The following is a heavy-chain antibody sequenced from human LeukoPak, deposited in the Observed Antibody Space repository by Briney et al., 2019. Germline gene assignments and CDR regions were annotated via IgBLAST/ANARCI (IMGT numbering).Heavy chain of an antibody. CDR2: MNPNSGNT. Sequence: ASVTVSCKASGYTFTSYDINWVRQATGQGLEWMGWMNPNSGNTGYAQTFRGRVTMTRDTSISTAYMELSSLRSEDTAVYYCAKAGIVATMNADWFDLWNRGTLVTVSS. V-gene: IGHV1-8*01. CDR1: GYTFTSYD. J-gene: IGHJ5*02. D-gene: IGHD5-12*01. CDR3: AKAGIVATMNADWFDL.